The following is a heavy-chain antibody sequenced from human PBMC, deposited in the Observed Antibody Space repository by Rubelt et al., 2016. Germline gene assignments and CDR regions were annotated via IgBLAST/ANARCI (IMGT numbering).Heavy chain of an antibody. D-gene: IGHD6-19*01. V-gene: IGHV3-23*04. J-gene: IGHJ4*02. CDR3: ANLGWYPC. CDR2: ISGST. Sequence: EVQLVESGGGLVKPGGSLRLPCAASGFTFSSHAMSWVRQAPGKGLEWVSAISGSTYYADSVKGRFIISRDNSKNTLYLQMNSLRAEDTAVYYCANLGWYPCWGQGTLVTVSS. CDR1: GFTFSSHA.